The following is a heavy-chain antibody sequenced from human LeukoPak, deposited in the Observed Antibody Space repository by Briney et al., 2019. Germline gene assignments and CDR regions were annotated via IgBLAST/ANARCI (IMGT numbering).Heavy chain of an antibody. J-gene: IGHJ3*02. CDR3: ARDLYDSSGYYEVLIAFDI. CDR2: IKQDGSEK. D-gene: IGHD3-22*01. CDR1: GFTFSSYW. Sequence: GGSLRLSCAASGFTFSSYWMSWVRQAPGKGLEWVANIKQDGSEKYYVDSVKGRFTISRDNAKNSLYLQMSSLRAEDTAVYYCARDLYDSSGYYEVLIAFDIWGQGTMVTVSS. V-gene: IGHV3-7*01.